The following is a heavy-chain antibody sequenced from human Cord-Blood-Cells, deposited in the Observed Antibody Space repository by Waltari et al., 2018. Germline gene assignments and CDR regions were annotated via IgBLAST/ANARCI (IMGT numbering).Heavy chain of an antibody. J-gene: IGHJ4*02. CDR3: ARGNYRQWLVLFDY. CDR1: GGSVSSGSSS. CDR2: IYYSGST. Sequence: QVQLQESGPGLVKPSETLSLTCTVSGGSVSSGSSSWSWAGQPPGKGLEWIGYIYYSGSTNYNPSLKSRVTISVDTSKNQFSLKLSSVTAADTAVYYCARGNYRQWLVLFDYWGQGTLVTVSS. D-gene: IGHD6-19*01. V-gene: IGHV4-61*01.